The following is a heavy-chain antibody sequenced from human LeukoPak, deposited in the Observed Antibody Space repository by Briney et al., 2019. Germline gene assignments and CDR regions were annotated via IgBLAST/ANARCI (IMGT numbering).Heavy chain of an antibody. CDR2: INPNSGGT. J-gene: IGHJ4*02. V-gene: IGHV1-2*06. CDR3: ATNWGTFDY. CDR1: GYTFTSYD. D-gene: IGHD7-27*01. Sequence: ASVKVSCKASGYTFTSYDFNWVRQAPGQGLEWMGRINPNSGGTNYAQKFQGRVTMTRDTSISTAYMELSRLRSDDTAVYYCATNWGTFDYWGQGTLVTVSS.